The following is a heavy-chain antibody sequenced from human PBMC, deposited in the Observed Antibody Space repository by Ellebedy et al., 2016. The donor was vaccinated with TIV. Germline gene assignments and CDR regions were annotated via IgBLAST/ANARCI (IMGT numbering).Heavy chain of an antibody. CDR2: FDPEDGET. J-gene: IGHJ5*01. CDR1: GYTLTELS. CDR3: ATVKTDEGQNWFEF. D-gene: IGHD1-1*01. V-gene: IGHV1-24*01. Sequence: ASVKVSCKVSGYTLTELSMHWVRQAPGKGLEWMGGFDPEDGETIYAQKFQGRVTMTADRSTSTSYMDLRNLRSDDTAVYYCATVKTDEGQNWFEFWGQGTLVTVSS.